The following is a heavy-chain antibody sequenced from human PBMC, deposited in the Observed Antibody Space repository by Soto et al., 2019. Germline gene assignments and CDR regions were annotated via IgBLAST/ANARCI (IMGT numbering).Heavy chain of an antibody. V-gene: IGHV1-24*01. J-gene: IGHJ6*02. D-gene: IGHD6-6*01. CDR3: ATVRIAARPATSYYYYYGMDV. CDR2: FDPEDGET. CDR1: GYTLTELS. Sequence: ASVKVSCKVSGYTLTELSMHWVRQAPGKGLERMGGFDPEDGETIYAQKFQGRVTMTEDTSTDTAYMELSSLRSEDTAVYYCATVRIAARPATSYYYYYGMDVWGQGTTVTVSS.